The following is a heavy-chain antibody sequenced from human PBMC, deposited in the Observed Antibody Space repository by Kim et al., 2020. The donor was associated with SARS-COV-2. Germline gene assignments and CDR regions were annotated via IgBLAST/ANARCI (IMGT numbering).Heavy chain of an antibody. CDR2: SSHT. CDR3: ASPSVV. V-gene: IGHV3-11*06. Sequence: SSHTNYADSVKGRFTISRDDAKNSLYLQMNSLRAEDTAVYYCASPSVVWGQGTMVTVSS. J-gene: IGHJ3*01.